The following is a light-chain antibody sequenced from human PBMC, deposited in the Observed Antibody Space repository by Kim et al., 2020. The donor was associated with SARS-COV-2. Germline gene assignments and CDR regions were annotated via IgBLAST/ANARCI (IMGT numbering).Light chain of an antibody. CDR2: EAS. J-gene: IGKJ2*01. V-gene: IGKV1-39*01. Sequence: DIQMTQSPSSLSASVGDRVSITCRASQSSNKYLNWYQQRPGKAPKLLIYEASSLHTGVPSRFSGSGSGTDFTLTISSLQPEDSGTYYCQQSYTAPYTFGQGTKLEI. CDR3: QQSYTAPYT. CDR1: QSSNKY.